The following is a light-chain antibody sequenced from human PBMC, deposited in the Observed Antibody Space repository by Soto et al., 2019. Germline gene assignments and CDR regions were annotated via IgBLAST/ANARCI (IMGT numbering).Light chain of an antibody. CDR2: DAS. J-gene: IGKJ1*01. V-gene: IGKV1-5*01. Sequence: DIQMTQSPSTLSASVGDRVTLTFRASQSISSWLAWYQQKPGKAPKLLIYDASSLESGVPSRFSGSGSGTEFTLTISSLQPDDFATYYCQQYNSYPAFGQGTKVDIK. CDR3: QQYNSYPA. CDR1: QSISSW.